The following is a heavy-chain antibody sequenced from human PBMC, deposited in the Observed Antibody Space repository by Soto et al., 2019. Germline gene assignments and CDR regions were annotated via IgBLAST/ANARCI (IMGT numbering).Heavy chain of an antibody. CDR3: AGGSDYYYYGMDV. D-gene: IGHD3-10*01. CDR1: GGSISSSNW. CDR2: IYHSGST. Sequence: SETLSLTCAVSGGSISSSNWWSWVRQPPGKGLEWIGEIYHSGSTNYNPSLKSRVTISVDTSKNQFSLKLSSVTAADTAVYYCAGGSDYYYYGMDVWGQGTTVTVSS. V-gene: IGHV4-4*02. J-gene: IGHJ6*02.